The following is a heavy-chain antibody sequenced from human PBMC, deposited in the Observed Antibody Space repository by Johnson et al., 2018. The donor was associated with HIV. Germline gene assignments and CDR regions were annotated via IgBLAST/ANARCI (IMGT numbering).Heavy chain of an antibody. V-gene: IGHV3-7*05. CDR3: ARGTLAAFDI. CDR1: GFTFSRYW. Sequence: VQLVESGGGLVQPGGSLRLSCAASGFTFSRYWMSWVHQAPGKGLEWVANIKQDGSAKYYVDLGKGRFTISRDNAKNSVYLQMNSLRAEDTAVYYCARGTLAAFDIWGQGTMVTVSS. CDR2: IKQDGSAK. D-gene: IGHD2-2*01. J-gene: IGHJ3*02.